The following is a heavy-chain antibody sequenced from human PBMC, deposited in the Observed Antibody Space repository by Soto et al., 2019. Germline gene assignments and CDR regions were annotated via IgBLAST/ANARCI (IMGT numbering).Heavy chain of an antibody. J-gene: IGHJ6*02. D-gene: IGHD3-10*01. Sequence: LSLTCTVSGGSVSSGSYYWSWIRQPPGKGLEWIGYIYYSGSTNYNPSLKSRVTISVDTSKNQFSLKLSSVTAADTAVYYCARVVGDGSGSNHGMDVWGQGTTVTVSS. CDR2: IYYSGST. CDR1: GGSVSSGSYY. CDR3: ARVVGDGSGSNHGMDV. V-gene: IGHV4-61*01.